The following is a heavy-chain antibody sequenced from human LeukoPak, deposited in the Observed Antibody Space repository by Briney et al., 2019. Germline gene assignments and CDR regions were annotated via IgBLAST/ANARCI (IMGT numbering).Heavy chain of an antibody. CDR2: IKPDGSEK. J-gene: IGHJ6*02. CDR3: ARDGHYFAMDV. CDR1: GFTFNYYW. Sequence: GGSLRLSCAASGFTFNYYWMSWVRQTSGKGLEWLANIKPDGSEKYYVDSVRGRFTISRDNAKSSVHLQMNGLRAEDTAIYYCARDGHYFAMDVWGQGTTVTVSS. V-gene: IGHV3-7*03.